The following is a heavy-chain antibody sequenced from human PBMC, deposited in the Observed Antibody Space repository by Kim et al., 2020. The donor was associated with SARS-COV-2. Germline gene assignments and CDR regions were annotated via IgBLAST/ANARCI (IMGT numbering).Heavy chain of an antibody. D-gene: IGHD3-16*01. CDR2: ITPDGGNT. Sequence: ASVKVSCKASGYSLISDSISWVRQVPGQGLEWIGWITPDGGNTNYVQKFQGRVSMTADTYTNTAYMDLASLRFDDTAVYYCARDFGFSTLWGQGTLVTVS. J-gene: IGHJ4*02. CDR1: GYSLISDS. V-gene: IGHV1-18*01. CDR3: ARDFGFSTL.